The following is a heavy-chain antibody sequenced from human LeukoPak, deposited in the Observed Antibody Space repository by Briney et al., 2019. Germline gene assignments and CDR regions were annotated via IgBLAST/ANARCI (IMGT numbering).Heavy chain of an antibody. CDR1: GYTFTSYD. D-gene: IGHD2-2*01. CDR2: TNPNSGNT. V-gene: IGHV1-8*01. J-gene: IGHJ4*02. CDR3: ARDFPRSTSCLGY. Sequence: ASVKVSCKASGYTFTSYDINWVRQATGQGLGWMGWTNPNSGNTGYAQKCQGRVTMTRNTSISTAYMELRSLRSEDTAVYYCARDFPRSTSCLGYWGQGTLVTVSS.